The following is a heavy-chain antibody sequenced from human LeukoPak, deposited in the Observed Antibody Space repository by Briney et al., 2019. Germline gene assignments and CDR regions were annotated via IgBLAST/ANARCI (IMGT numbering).Heavy chain of an antibody. D-gene: IGHD6-13*01. CDR3: ARSGSSWYFPYDY. J-gene: IGHJ4*02. CDR1: GFTFSSYA. V-gene: IGHV3-23*01. Sequence: PGGSLRLSCAASGFTFSSYAMSWVRQAPGKGLEWVSAISGSGGSTYYADSVKGRFTISRDNSKNTLYLQMNSLRAEDTAVYYCARSGSSWYFPYDYWGQGTLVTVSS. CDR2: ISGSGGST.